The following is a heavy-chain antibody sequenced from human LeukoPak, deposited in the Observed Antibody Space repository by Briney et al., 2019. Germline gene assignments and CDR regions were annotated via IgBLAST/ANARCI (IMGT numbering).Heavy chain of an antibody. J-gene: IGHJ4*02. CDR3: ARGQGSLDSSGYLFDY. V-gene: IGHV3-7*05. CDR1: GFTFSSYW. CDR2: IKQDGSEK. D-gene: IGHD3-22*01. Sequence: PGGSLRLSCAASGFTFSSYWMNWVRQAPGKGLEWVANIKQDGSEKYYVDSVKGRFTISRDNAKNSLYLQMYSLRAEDTAVYYCARGQGSLDSSGYLFDYWGQGTLVTVSS.